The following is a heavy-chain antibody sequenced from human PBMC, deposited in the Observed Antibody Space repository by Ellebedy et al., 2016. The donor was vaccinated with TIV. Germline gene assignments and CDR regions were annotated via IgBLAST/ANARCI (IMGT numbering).Heavy chain of an antibody. CDR1: GFTFSNYG. J-gene: IGHJ4*02. CDR2: IKKDGREK. V-gene: IGHV3-7*01. CDR3: ARDGSIAVDGTSDY. Sequence: GGSLRLXXAASGFTFSNYGMHWVRQAPGKGLERVANIKKDGREKNYVDSVRGRFTISRDNAKNSLYLQMSSLRAEDTAVYYCARDGSIAVDGTSDYWGQGTLVTVSS. D-gene: IGHD6-19*01.